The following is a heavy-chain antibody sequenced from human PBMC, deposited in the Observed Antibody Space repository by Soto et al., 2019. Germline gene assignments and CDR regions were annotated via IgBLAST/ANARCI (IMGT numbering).Heavy chain of an antibody. CDR2: TYYRSKWYN. D-gene: IGHD6-19*01. CDR1: GDSVSSNSAA. J-gene: IGHJ6*02. Sequence: HAQTLSLTCAISGDSVSSNSAAWNWIRQSPSRGLEWLGRTYYRSKWYNDYAVSVKSRITINPDTSKNQFSLQLNSVTPEDTAVYYCAREGIAVAGSLIGHYGMDVWGQGTTVTVSS. CDR3: AREGIAVAGSLIGHYGMDV. V-gene: IGHV6-1*01.